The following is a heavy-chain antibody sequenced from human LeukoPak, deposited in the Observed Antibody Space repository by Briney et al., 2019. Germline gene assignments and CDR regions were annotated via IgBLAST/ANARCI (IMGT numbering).Heavy chain of an antibody. CDR2: INPNSGGT. D-gene: IGHD1-26*01. J-gene: IGHJ5*02. CDR1: GYTFTVYY. CDR3: ARAGLYSGSYYWFDP. V-gene: IGHV1-2*02. Sequence: ASVTVSCKASGYTFTVYYMHWVRQAPGQGLEWMGWINPNSGGTNYAQKFQGRVTMTRDTSISTAYMELSRLRSDDTAVYYCARAGLYSGSYYWFDPWGQGTLVTVSS.